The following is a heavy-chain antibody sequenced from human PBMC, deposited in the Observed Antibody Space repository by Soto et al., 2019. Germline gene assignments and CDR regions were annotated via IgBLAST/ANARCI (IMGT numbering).Heavy chain of an antibody. Sequence: ASVKVSCKASGYTFTSNDIIWVRQAPGQGLEWMGIINPSGGSTSYAQKSQGRVTMTRDTSTSTVYMELSSLRSEDTAVYYCARERDYYDSSGYYRTGYFQHWGQGTLVTVSS. CDR2: INPSGGST. CDR1: GYTFTSND. V-gene: IGHV1-46*01. D-gene: IGHD3-22*01. CDR3: ARERDYYDSSGYYRTGYFQH. J-gene: IGHJ1*01.